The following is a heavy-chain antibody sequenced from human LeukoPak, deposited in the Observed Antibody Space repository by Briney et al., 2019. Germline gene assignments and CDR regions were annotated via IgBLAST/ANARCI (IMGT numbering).Heavy chain of an antibody. CDR1: GGSISSYY. Sequence: SETLSLTCTVSGGSISSYYWSWIRQPPGKGLEWIGYIYYSGSTNYNPSLKSRVTISVDTSKNQFSLKLSSVTAADTAVYHCAGGVVSGYYPHYYYYYMDVWGKGTTVTVSS. J-gene: IGHJ6*03. CDR2: IYYSGST. D-gene: IGHD3-22*01. CDR3: AGGVVSGYYPHYYYYYMDV. V-gene: IGHV4-59*08.